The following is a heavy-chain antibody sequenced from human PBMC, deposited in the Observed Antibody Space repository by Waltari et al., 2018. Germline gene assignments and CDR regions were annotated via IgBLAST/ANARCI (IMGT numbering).Heavy chain of an antibody. D-gene: IGHD1-1*01. CDR3: VKDMGTSGYDAFDV. CDR2: LSWNGGNV. CDR1: GFTFDDYA. J-gene: IGHJ3*01. V-gene: IGHV3-9*01. Sequence: EVQLVEIGGGLVQPGRSLRLSCAASGFTFDDYAMHWLRQVPGKGLEWVAGLSWNGGNVLYADSVRGRFNISRDNAKKSLFLQMTNLRPEDTAFYFCVKDMGTSGYDAFDVWGQGTKVTVSS.